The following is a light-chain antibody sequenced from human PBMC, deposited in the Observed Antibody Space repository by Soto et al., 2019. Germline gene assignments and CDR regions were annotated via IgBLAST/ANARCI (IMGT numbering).Light chain of an antibody. V-gene: IGLV1-40*01. CDR3: QSFDSSLSALYV. CDR2: GNN. CDR1: GATSD. J-gene: IGLJ1*01. Sequence: QSVLTQPPSVSGAPGQRVTISCIGATSDVHWYQHLPGTAPKLLIYGNNNRPSGVPARFPGSKSGTSASLAITGLQAEDEADYYCQSFDSSLSALYVFGTGTKLTVL.